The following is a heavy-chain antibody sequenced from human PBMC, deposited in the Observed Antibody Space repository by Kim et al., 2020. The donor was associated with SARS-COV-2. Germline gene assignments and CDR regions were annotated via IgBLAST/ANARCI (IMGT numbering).Heavy chain of an antibody. J-gene: IGHJ6*03. CDR2: INKNTGKP. V-gene: IGHV7-4-1*02. CDR3: ARDWWLRFSHYYYSYTYA. Sequence: ASVKVSCKASGYTCTSYAINWLRHAPGEEFEGMGWINKNTGKPTYAQDFKGRHVFSLETFLSTKYLQISSLNAEDTAVYYCARDWWLRFSHYYYSYTYAWGRGTTVTVSS. CDR1: GYTCTSYA. D-gene: IGHD5-12*01.